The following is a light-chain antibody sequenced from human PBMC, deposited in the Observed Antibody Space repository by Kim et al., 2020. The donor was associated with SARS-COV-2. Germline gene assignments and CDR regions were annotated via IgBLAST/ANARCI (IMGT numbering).Light chain of an antibody. Sequence: YELTQPPSVSVAPGKTARITRGGNNIGSKSGHWYQQKPGQAPVLVIYDDSDRHSGTPERFSGSNSGNTATVTISRVEAEDAADYYCQVWDSSSDHRVFGGGTQLTVL. J-gene: IGLJ3*02. V-gene: IGLV3-21*04. CDR3: QVWDSSSDHRV. CDR2: DDS. CDR1: NIGSKS.